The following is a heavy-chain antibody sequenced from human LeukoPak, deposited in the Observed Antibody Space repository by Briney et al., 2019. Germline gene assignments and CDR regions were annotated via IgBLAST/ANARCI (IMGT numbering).Heavy chain of an antibody. CDR1: GYSISSGYY. J-gene: IGHJ4*02. CDR2: IYHSGST. Sequence: SETLSLTCTVSGYSISSGYYWGWIRQPLGKGLEWIGSIYHSGSTYYNPSLKSRVTISVDTSKNQFSLKLSSVTAADTAVYYCARDFGFWSGYSSFDYWGQGTLVTVSS. V-gene: IGHV4-38-2*02. CDR3: ARDFGFWSGYSSFDY. D-gene: IGHD3-3*01.